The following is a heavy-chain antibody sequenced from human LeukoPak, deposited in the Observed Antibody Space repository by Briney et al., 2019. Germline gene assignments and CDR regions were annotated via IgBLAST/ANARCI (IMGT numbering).Heavy chain of an antibody. CDR2: VYYSGST. V-gene: IGHV4-59*12. D-gene: IGHD6-13*01. Sequence: SETLSLTCTVSGGSISSYYWSWIRQPPGRGLEWIGYVYYSGSTNYNPSLKSRVTISVDTSKNQFSLKLSSVTAADTAVYYCARSIAAADDYWGQGTLVTVSS. CDR1: GGSISSYY. CDR3: ARSIAAADDY. J-gene: IGHJ4*02.